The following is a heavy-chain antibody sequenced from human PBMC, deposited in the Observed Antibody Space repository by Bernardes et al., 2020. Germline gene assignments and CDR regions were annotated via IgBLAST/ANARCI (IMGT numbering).Heavy chain of an antibody. V-gene: IGHV3-23*01. CDR3: AKQSSSWYYFDY. Sequence: GGSLRLSCAASGFTFSTYAMSWVRQAPGKGLEWVSAISGSGGNTYYADSVKGRFTISRDNSKNTLYLQMNSLRAEDTAVYYCAKQSSSWYYFDYWGQGTLVTVSS. CDR1: GFTFSTYA. CDR2: ISGSGGNT. D-gene: IGHD6-13*01. J-gene: IGHJ4*02.